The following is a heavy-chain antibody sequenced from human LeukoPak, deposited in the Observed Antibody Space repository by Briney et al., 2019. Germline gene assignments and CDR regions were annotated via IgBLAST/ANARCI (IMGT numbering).Heavy chain of an antibody. J-gene: IGHJ4*02. CDR2: ISSSSSYT. D-gene: IGHD4-17*01. CDR3: AKGGSTVTTEDVVDY. CDR1: GFTFSDYY. Sequence: GGSLRLSCAASGFTFSDYYMSWIRQAPGKGLEWVSYISSSSSYTNYADSVKGRFTISRDNSNNTLSLQMNSLRVEDTAVYYCAKGGSTVTTEDVVDYWGQGTLVTVSS. V-gene: IGHV3-11*05.